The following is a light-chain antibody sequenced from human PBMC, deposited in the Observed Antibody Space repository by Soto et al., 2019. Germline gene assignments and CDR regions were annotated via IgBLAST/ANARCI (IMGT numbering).Light chain of an antibody. V-gene: IGKV3-20*01. CDR3: QQYGRSPYT. CDR1: QNVSNNW. CDR2: GAS. J-gene: IGKJ2*01. Sequence: EIVLTQSPDTLSLSPGERATLSYRASQNVSNNWLAWYQQKPGQAPRLLIYGASSRPGGIPDKFSGSGSGTDFTLTINRLEPEDFAVYYCQQYGRSPYTFAQGTKLEI.